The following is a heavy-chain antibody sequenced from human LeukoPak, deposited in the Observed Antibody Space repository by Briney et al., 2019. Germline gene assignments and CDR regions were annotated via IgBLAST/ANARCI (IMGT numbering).Heavy chain of an antibody. CDR3: AKRGVVIRVILVGFHKQAYYFDS. V-gene: IGHV3-23*01. CDR2: ISDSGGST. D-gene: IGHD3-10*01. CDR1: GITLSNYG. Sequence: GGSLRLSCAVSGITLSNYGMSWVRQAPGKGLEWVAGISDSGGSTNYADSVKGRFTISRDNAKNTLYLQMDSLRAEDTAVYFCAKRGVVIRVILVGFHKQAYYFDSWGEGALVTVSS. J-gene: IGHJ4*02.